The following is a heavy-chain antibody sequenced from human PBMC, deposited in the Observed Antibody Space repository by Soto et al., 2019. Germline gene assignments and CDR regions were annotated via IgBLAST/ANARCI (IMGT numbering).Heavy chain of an antibody. J-gene: IGHJ5*02. CDR2: VFYNGNT. Sequence: SETLSLTCTVSSGSISNYYWSWIRQPPGKGLEWIGYVFYNGNTNYNPSLKGRVTISIDTSKNQFSLKLSSVTAADTAVYYCARLPPYSSPSGWFDPWGQGTLVTVSS. D-gene: IGHD6-19*01. CDR1: SGSISNYY. CDR3: ARLPPYSSPSGWFDP. V-gene: IGHV4-59*08.